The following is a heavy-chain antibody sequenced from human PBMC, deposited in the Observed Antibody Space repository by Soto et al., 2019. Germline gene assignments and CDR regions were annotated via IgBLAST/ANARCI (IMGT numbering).Heavy chain of an antibody. CDR1: GYSFTSYW. CDR3: AGGGVRGVITRTRDYYGMDV. CDR2: IYPGDSDT. D-gene: IGHD3-10*01. V-gene: IGHV5-51*01. Sequence: EVQLVQSGAEVKKPGESLKISCKGSGYSFTSYWIGWVRQMPGKGLEWMGIIYPGDSDTRYSPSFQGQVTISADKSIGTACLEWSSLKGSDTAMYYCAGGGVRGVITRTRDYYGMDVWGQGTTVTVSS. J-gene: IGHJ6*02.